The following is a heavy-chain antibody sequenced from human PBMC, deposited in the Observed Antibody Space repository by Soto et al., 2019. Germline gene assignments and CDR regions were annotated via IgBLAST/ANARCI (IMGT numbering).Heavy chain of an antibody. V-gene: IGHV4-59*08. CDR3: ARGTYISAWETDY. CDR2: ISYSGNT. D-gene: IGHD6-19*01. CDR1: GGSINSYY. Sequence: QVQLQESGPGLVTPSETLSLTCTVSGGSINSYYWNWIRQPPGKGLEWIGYISYSGNTNYNPSLKGRVTMSVDTSKNLFSLKLTSVTAADTAVYYCARGTYISAWETDYWGQGTLVTVSS. J-gene: IGHJ4*02.